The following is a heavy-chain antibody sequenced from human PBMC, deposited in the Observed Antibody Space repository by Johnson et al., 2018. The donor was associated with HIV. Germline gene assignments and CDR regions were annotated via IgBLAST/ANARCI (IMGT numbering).Heavy chain of an antibody. Sequence: QVQLVESGGGLVQPGGSLRLSCAASGITVATNYMSWVRQAPGKGLEWVSVISHDGSHKYYADSVKGRFTISRDNSKNTVFLQMDSLRGEDTADYYCAKERTAMVTPFDAWGQGTMVTVSS. CDR2: ISHDGSHK. V-gene: IGHV3-30*18. CDR1: GITVATNY. D-gene: IGHD5-18*01. CDR3: AKERTAMVTPFDA. J-gene: IGHJ3*01.